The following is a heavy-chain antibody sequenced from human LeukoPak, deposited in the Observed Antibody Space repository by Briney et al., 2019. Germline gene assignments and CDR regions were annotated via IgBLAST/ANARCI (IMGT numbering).Heavy chain of an antibody. CDR2: INHSGST. Sequence: PSETLSLTCAVYGGSFSGYYWSWIRQPPGKGLEWIGEINHSGSTNYNPSLKSRVTISVDTSKNQFSLKLSSVTAADTAVYYCARDLGSQSWGLYNWFDPWGQGTLVTASS. V-gene: IGHV4-34*01. D-gene: IGHD3-16*01. J-gene: IGHJ5*02. CDR3: ARDLGSQSWGLYNWFDP. CDR1: GGSFSGYY.